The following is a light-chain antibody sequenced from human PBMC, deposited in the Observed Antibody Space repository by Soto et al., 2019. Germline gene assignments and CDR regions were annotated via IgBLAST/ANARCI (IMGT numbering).Light chain of an antibody. CDR3: ISSTSSTTWV. V-gene: IGLV2-14*01. CDR2: EVS. CDR1: SSDVGGYNY. J-gene: IGLJ3*02. Sequence: QSVLTQPASVSGSPGQSITISCTGTSSDVGGYNYVSWYQQHPGKAPKLMIFEVSNRPSGVSNRFSGSKSGNTASLTISGLQAEDDADYYCISSTSSTTWVFGGGTKLTVL.